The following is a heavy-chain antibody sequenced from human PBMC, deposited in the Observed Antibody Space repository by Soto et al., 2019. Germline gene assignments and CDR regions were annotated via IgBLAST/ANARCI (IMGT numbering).Heavy chain of an antibody. D-gene: IGHD3-3*01. CDR1: DGSIIGRSYY. CDR3: ARQARGGIDFWSGYSYYYYYGMDA. J-gene: IGHJ6*02. Sequence: LCDRGSVADGSIIGRSYYWSWKHQPPGKGLEWIGSIDYSGSTYYNPSLKSRVTISVDTSKNQFSLKLSSVTAADTAVYYCARQARGGIDFWSGYSYYYYYGMDAWGQGTTVTSP. CDR2: IDYSGST. V-gene: IGHV4-39*01.